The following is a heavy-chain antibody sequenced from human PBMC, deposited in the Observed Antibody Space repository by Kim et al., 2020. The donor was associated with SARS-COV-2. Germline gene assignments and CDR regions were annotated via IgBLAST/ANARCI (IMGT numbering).Heavy chain of an antibody. J-gene: IGHJ4*02. Sequence: SETLSLTCAVYGGSFSGYYWSWIRQPPGKGLEWIGEINHSGSTNYNPSLKSRVTISVDTSKNQFSLKLSSVTAADTAVYYCARVSNPMVRGQYYDYWGQGTLVTVSS. D-gene: IGHD3-10*01. CDR1: GGSFSGYY. CDR2: INHSGST. V-gene: IGHV4-34*01. CDR3: ARVSNPMVRGQYYDY.